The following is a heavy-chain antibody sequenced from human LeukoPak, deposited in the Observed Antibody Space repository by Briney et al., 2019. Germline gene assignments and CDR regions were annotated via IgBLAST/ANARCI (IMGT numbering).Heavy chain of an antibody. CDR1: GGSISSYY. V-gene: IGHV4-34*01. CDR2: INHSGST. CDR3: ARGGSDYYDSSDAFDI. J-gene: IGHJ3*02. Sequence: PSETLSLTCTVSGGSISSYYWSWIRQPPGKGLEWIGEINHSGSTNYNPSLKSRVTISVDTSKNQFSLKLSSVTAADTAVYYCARGGSDYYDSSDAFDIWGQGTMVTVSS. D-gene: IGHD3-22*01.